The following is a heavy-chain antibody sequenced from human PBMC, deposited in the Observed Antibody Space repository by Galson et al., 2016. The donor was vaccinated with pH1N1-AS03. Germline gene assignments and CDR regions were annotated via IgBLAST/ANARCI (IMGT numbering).Heavy chain of an antibody. D-gene: IGHD1-26*01. J-gene: IGHJ4*02. Sequence: LSLICAVSGYSISSGFHWAWVRQPPSKGLEWIGTISHSGNTYYNPSLKSRVTMSVDTSKNQFSLKLSSVTAADAAVYYCARFSGSYQFDYWGQGTLVTVSS. CDR1: GYSISSGFH. CDR2: ISHSGNT. V-gene: IGHV4-38-2*01. CDR3: ARFSGSYQFDY.